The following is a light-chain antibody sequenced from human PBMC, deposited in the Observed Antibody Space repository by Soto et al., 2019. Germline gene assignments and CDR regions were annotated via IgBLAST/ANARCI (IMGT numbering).Light chain of an antibody. CDR1: SSNIGAKYD. CDR3: QSHDTKLDSVV. Sequence: QSALTQPTSVSGAPGQTVTISCTGSSSNIGAKYDVNWYQQLPGTAPKVLIYGNTNRPSGVPDRFSASKSGTSASLAITGLQAEDEADYYCQSHDTKLDSVVFGGGTKLTVL. J-gene: IGLJ2*01. CDR2: GNT. V-gene: IGLV1-40*01.